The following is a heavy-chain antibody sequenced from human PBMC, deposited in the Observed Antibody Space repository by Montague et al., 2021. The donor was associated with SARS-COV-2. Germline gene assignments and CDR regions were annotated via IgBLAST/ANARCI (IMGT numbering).Heavy chain of an antibody. J-gene: IGHJ4*02. CDR2: INHSGST. V-gene: IGHV4-34*01. D-gene: IGHD5-12*01. CDR1: GGSFNDYY. Sequence: SETLSLTCAVYGGSFNDYYWSWIRQPPGKGLEWIGQINHSGSTNYNPSLKSRVTISVDTSKNQFYLDVNSVTAADTAVYYCARLQGGRRLMDYWGQGTLVTVPS. CDR3: ARLQGGRRLMDY.